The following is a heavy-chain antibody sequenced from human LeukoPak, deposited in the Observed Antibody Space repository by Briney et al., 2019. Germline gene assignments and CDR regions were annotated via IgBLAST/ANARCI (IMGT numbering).Heavy chain of an antibody. J-gene: IGHJ4*02. V-gene: IGHV1-46*01. CDR1: GYTFTSYY. D-gene: IGHD1-26*01. CDR3: ATPEALQYSGSYGGLGY. Sequence: ASVKVSFKASGYTFTSYYMHWVRQAPGQGLEWMGIINPSGGSTSYAQKFQGRVTMTRDTSTSTVYMELSSLRSEDTAVYYCATPEALQYSGSYGGLGYWGQGTLVTVSS. CDR2: INPSGGST.